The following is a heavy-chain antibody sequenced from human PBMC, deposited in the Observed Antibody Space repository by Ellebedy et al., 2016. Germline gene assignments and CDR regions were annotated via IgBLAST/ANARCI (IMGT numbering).Heavy chain of an antibody. J-gene: IGHJ6*02. Sequence: GESLKISXAASGFTFSNYAMNWVRQAPGKGLEWVSGIIGSGSSTSYPDSVKGRFTISRDNSKSTLYLQMISLRGDDTAIYFCARGPHGGKYFIYGMDVWGQGTTVTVSS. CDR1: GFTFSNYA. D-gene: IGHD3-16*01. V-gene: IGHV3-23*01. CDR2: IIGSGSST. CDR3: ARGPHGGKYFIYGMDV.